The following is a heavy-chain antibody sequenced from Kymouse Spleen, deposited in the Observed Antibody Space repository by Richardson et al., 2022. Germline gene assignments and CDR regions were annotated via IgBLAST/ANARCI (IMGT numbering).Heavy chain of an antibody. CDR1: GGSISSSSYY. Sequence: QLQLQESGPGLVKPSETLSLTCTVSGGSISSSSYYWGWIRQPPGKGLEWIGSIYYSGSTYYNPSLKSRVTISVDTSKNQFSLKLSSVTAADTAVYYCARQGDYGSGRGPYYYYGMDVWGQGTTVTVSS. V-gene: IGHV4-39*01. D-gene: IGHD3-10*01. CDR2: IYYSGST. CDR3: ARQGDYGSGRGPYYYYGMDV. J-gene: IGHJ6*02.